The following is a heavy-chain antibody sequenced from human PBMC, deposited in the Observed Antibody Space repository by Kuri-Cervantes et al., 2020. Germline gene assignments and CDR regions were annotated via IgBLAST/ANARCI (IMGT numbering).Heavy chain of an antibody. J-gene: IGHJ5*02. Sequence: GESLKISCAASGFTFSSYSMNWVRQAPGKGLEWVSSISSSSSYIYYADSVKGRFTISRDNAKNSLYLQMNSLRAEDTAVYYCAREQRGQLLPRNNWFDPWSQGTLVTVSS. CDR3: AREQRGQLLPRNNWFDP. CDR1: GFTFSSYS. V-gene: IGHV3-21*01. D-gene: IGHD2-2*01. CDR2: ISSSSSYI.